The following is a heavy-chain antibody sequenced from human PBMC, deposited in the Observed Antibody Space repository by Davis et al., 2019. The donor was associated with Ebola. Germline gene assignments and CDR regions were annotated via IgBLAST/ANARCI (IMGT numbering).Heavy chain of an antibody. D-gene: IGHD3-22*01. J-gene: IGHJ4*02. CDR2: ISYHGRNI. Sequence: GGSLRLSCVASGFTFSNYGMHWVRQAPGKGLEWIAFISYHGRNIPYANSVWGRFTISRDNSKNTLYLQMNSLRAEDTAVYYCASTTGSGYYHNFDYWGQGTLVTVSS. CDR1: GFTFSNYG. V-gene: IGHV3-30*03. CDR3: ASTTGSGYYHNFDY.